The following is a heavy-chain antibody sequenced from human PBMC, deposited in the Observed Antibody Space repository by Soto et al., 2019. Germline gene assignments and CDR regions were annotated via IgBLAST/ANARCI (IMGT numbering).Heavy chain of an antibody. CDR2: IHYSGST. J-gene: IGHJ5*02. CDR1: GGSISSYY. Sequence: SETLSLTCTVSGGSISSYYWSWIRQPPGKGLEWIGYIHYSGSTNYNPSLKSRVTISLDTSKKQFSLKLSSVTAADTAVYYCASNGYDYPNWFDPWGQGTLVTVS. V-gene: IGHV4-59*01. CDR3: ASNGYDYPNWFDP. D-gene: IGHD3-22*01.